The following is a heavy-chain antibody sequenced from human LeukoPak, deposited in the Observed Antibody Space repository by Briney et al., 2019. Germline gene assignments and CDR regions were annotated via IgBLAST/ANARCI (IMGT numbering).Heavy chain of an antibody. Sequence: GESLKISCKTSGYSFTTYWIGWVRQMPGKGLEWMGIINPRDSHTRYSPSFQGQVTISADKSISTAYLQWSSLKASDTAMYYCAGAGIAVAGNAEYFQHWGQGTLVTVSS. CDR2: INPRDSHT. CDR1: GYSFTTYW. D-gene: IGHD6-19*01. J-gene: IGHJ1*01. CDR3: AGAGIAVAGNAEYFQH. V-gene: IGHV5-51*01.